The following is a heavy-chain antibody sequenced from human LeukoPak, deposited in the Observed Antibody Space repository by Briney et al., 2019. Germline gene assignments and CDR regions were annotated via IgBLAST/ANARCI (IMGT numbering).Heavy chain of an antibody. D-gene: IGHD6-19*01. CDR1: GYTFTSYD. Sequence: ASVKVSCKASGYTFTSYDINWVRQATGQGLEWMGWMNPNSGNTGYAQKFQGRVTMTRNTSISTAYMELSSLRSEDTAVYYCATGREQQWLVLYYWGQGTLVTVSS. CDR3: ATGREQQWLVLYY. J-gene: IGHJ4*02. V-gene: IGHV1-8*01. CDR2: MNPNSGNT.